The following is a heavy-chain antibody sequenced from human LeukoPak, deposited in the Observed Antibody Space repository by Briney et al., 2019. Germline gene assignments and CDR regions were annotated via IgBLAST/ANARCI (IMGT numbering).Heavy chain of an antibody. D-gene: IGHD1-26*01. CDR3: ARDSEVGATSFDY. CDR1: GFTFSSYA. Sequence: GGSLRLSCAASGFTFSSYAMSWVRQAPGKGLEWVSAISGSGGSAYYADSVKGRFTISRDNSKNTLYLQMNSLRAEDTAVYYCARDSEVGATSFDYWGQGTLVTVSS. J-gene: IGHJ4*02. CDR2: ISGSGGSA. V-gene: IGHV3-23*01.